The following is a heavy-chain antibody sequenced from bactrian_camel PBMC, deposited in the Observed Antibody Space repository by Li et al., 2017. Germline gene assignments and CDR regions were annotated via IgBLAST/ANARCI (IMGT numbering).Heavy chain of an antibody. V-gene: IGHV3S40*01. CDR1: GYTFSSYV. Sequence: QLVESGGGSVQAGGSLRLSCAASGYTFSSYVMSWVRQASGKGLEWVSAINSGGGSTYYADSVKGRFTISRDNAKNTVYLQMNSLKPEDTAVYYCVRDSGPYGGTWSFGYWGQGTQVTVS. CDR2: INSGGGST. J-gene: IGHJ6*01. D-gene: IGHD6*01. CDR3: VRDSGPYGGTWSFGY.